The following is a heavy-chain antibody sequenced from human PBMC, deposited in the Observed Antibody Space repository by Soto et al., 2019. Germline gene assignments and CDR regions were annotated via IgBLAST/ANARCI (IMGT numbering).Heavy chain of an antibody. CDR3: ARSRSSFDY. CDR1: GGSVSSGSYY. CDR2: IYYSGRT. Sequence: SETLSLTCTVSGGSVSSGSYYWSWIRQPPGKGLEWIGYIYYSGRTHYNPSLKRRVTISVDTSKNQFSLKLSSVTAADTAVYGCARSRSSFDYWGQGTLVTVSS. J-gene: IGHJ4*02. V-gene: IGHV4-61*01.